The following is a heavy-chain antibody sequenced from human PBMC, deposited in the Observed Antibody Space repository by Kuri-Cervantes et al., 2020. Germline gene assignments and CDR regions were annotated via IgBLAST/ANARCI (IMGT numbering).Heavy chain of an antibody. J-gene: IGHJ4*02. D-gene: IGHD4-17*01. Sequence: SETLSLTCAVYGGSFSGYYWSWIRQPPGKGLEWIGEINHSGSTNYNPSLKSRVTISVDTSKNQFSLKLSSVTAADTAVYYCARGYDYGDHKYYFDYWGQGTLVTVSS. CDR1: GGSFSGYY. CDR2: INHSGST. CDR3: ARGYDYGDHKYYFDY. V-gene: IGHV4-34*01.